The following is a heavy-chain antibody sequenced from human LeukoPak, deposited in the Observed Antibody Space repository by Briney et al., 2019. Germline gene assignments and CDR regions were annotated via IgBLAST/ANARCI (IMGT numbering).Heavy chain of an antibody. CDR3: ARVGITILGAQDIAYYMGV. Sequence: SETLSLTCTVSGGSISSGSYYWSWIRQPAGKGLEWIGRIYTSGSTNYNPSLKSRVTISVDTSKNQFSLKLSSVTAADTAVYYCARVGITILGAQDIAYYMGVWGKGTTVTISS. CDR2: IYTSGST. V-gene: IGHV4-61*02. D-gene: IGHD3-9*01. J-gene: IGHJ6*03. CDR1: GGSISSGSYY.